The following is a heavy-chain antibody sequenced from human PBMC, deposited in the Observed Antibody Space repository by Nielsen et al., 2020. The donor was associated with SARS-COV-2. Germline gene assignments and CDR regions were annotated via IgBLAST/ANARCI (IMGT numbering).Heavy chain of an antibody. D-gene: IGHD2-2*02. CDR1: GFNFNNHG. Sequence: GGSLRLSCAASGFNFNNHGMHWVRQAPGKGLEWVAYISYEGSKQYYADSVKGRFTISSDFSKSTLYLQMNSLRGEDTAVYYCAKERAIFMIYFTRGGPDFWGQGTLVTVSS. V-gene: IGHV3-30*18. CDR3: AKERAIFMIYFTRGGPDF. J-gene: IGHJ4*02. CDR2: ISYEGSKQ.